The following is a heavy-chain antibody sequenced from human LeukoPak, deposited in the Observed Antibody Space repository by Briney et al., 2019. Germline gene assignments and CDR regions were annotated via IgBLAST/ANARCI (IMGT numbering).Heavy chain of an antibody. V-gene: IGHV3-15*01. CDR3: TTMSIAVAGTSFDY. D-gene: IGHD6-19*01. J-gene: IGHJ4*02. CDR1: GFTFSNAW. CDR2: IKSKTDGGTT. Sequence: GGSLRLSCAASGFTFSNAWMSWVRQAPGKGLEWVGRIKSKTDGGTTDYAAPVKGRFTISRDDSKSTLYLQMNSLKTEDTAVYYCTTMSIAVAGTSFDYWGQGTLVTVSS.